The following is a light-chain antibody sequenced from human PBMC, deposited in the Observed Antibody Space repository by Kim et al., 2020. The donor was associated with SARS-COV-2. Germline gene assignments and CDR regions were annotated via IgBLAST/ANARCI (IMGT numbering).Light chain of an antibody. J-gene: IGKJ1*01. CDR3: HQYGSSPRT. CDR1: QSLTRRY. Sequence: SPGETVTLSCSASQSLTRRYVAWYQHRPGQAPRLLMYGASFRATGTPDRFSGSGSGTDFSLTISRLEAEDFAIYYCHQYGSSPRTFGQGTKVDIK. CDR2: GAS. V-gene: IGKV3-20*01.